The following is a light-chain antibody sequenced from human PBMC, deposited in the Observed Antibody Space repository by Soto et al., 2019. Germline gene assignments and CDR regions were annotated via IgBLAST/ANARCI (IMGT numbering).Light chain of an antibody. J-gene: IGKJ3*01. CDR2: DAS. CDR1: QSVSSY. CDR3: QQRSNWPF. Sequence: EIVMTQSPATLSLSPGESATLSCRASQSVSSYLAWYQQKPGQAPRLLIYDASNRATGIPARFSGSGSGTDFTLTISSLEPEDFAVYYCQQRSNWPFFGPGPKGDIK. V-gene: IGKV3-11*01.